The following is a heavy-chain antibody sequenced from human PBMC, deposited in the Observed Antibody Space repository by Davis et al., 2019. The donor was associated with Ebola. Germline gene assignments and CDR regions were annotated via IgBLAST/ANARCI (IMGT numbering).Heavy chain of an antibody. V-gene: IGHV3-33*06. Sequence: PGGSLRLSCAASGFTFTSYGMHWVRQAPGKGLEWVALIWSDGSNEDYPDSVKGRFIISRDNSKNTLYLQMNSLRAEDTAVYYCAKSGWGSHDYGAKSDWGQGTLVTVSS. CDR2: IWSDGSNE. CDR3: AKSGWGSHDYGAKSD. CDR1: GFTFTSYG. D-gene: IGHD4-17*01. J-gene: IGHJ4*02.